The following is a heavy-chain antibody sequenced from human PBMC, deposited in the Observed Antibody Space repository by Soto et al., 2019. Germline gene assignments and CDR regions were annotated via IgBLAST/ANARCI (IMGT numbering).Heavy chain of an antibody. CDR1: GFFFSSYA. D-gene: IGHD3-9*01. J-gene: IGHJ6*02. V-gene: IGHV3-23*01. CDR3: ARVPIYDILTGYYIPHYYYGMGV. Sequence: GGSLRLSCAASGFFFSSYAMSWVRQAPGKGLEWVSGIGGSGGYTSYADSVKGRFTISRDNSKNTLYLQMNSLRAEDTAVYYCARVPIYDILTGYYIPHYYYGMGVWGQGTTVTVSS. CDR2: IGGSGGYT.